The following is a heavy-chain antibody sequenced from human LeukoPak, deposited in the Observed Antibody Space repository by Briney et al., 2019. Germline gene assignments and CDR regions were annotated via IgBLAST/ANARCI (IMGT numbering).Heavy chain of an antibody. D-gene: IGHD5-12*01. CDR3: AILLYSGYDIDY. Sequence: ASVKVSCKASGYTFTSYYMHWVRQAPGQGLEWMGIINPSGGSTSYAQKFQGRVTMTRDTSTSTVYMELSSLRSEDTAVYYCAILLYSGYDIDYWGQGTLVTVSS. J-gene: IGHJ4*02. CDR1: GYTFTSYY. V-gene: IGHV1-46*01. CDR2: INPSGGST.